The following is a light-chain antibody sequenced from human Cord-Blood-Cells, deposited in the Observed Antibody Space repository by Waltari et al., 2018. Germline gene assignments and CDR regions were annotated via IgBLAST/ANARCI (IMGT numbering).Light chain of an antibody. Sequence: QSVLTQPPSASGPPRQRVTLSSSGSSSHTGSNTVNVYQQLPGTAPKLLIYSNNQRPSGVPDRFSGSKSGTSASLAISGLQSEDEADYYCAAWDDSLNGPVFGGGTKLTVL. J-gene: IGLJ3*02. CDR3: AAWDDSLNGPV. V-gene: IGLV1-44*01. CDR1: SSHTGSNT. CDR2: SNN.